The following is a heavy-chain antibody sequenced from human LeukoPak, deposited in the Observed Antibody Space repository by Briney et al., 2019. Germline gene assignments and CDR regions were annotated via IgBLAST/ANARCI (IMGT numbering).Heavy chain of an antibody. CDR1: GYTFTGYY. CDR2: INPNSGGT. CDR3: ATSSYDFWSVTPRSQDY. V-gene: IGHV1-2*02. J-gene: IGHJ4*02. Sequence: ASVKVSCKASGYTFTGYYMHWVRQAPGQGLEWMGWINPNSGGTNYAQKFQGRVTMTRDTSISTAYMELSRLRSDDTAVYYCATSSYDFWSVTPRSQDYWGQGTLVTVSS. D-gene: IGHD3-3*01.